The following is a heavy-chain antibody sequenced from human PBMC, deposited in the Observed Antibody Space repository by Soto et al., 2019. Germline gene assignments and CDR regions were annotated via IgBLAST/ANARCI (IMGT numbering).Heavy chain of an antibody. Sequence: QVQLQQWGAGLLKPSETLSLTCAVYGGSFSGYYWSWIRQPPGKGLEWIGEINHSGSTNYNPSLKSRVTISVDTPKNQFSLKLSSVTAADTAVYYCARSLPYSGSYYFDYWGQGTLVTVSS. CDR3: ARSLPYSGSYYFDY. V-gene: IGHV4-34*01. J-gene: IGHJ4*02. D-gene: IGHD1-26*01. CDR2: INHSGST. CDR1: GGSFSGYY.